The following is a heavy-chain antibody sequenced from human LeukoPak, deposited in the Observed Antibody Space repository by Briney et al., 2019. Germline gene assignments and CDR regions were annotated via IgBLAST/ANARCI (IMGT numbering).Heavy chain of an antibody. CDR2: ISAYNGNT. J-gene: IGHJ6*03. CDR3: ARAPEYYDILTGYYPGRFYYYYYYMDV. D-gene: IGHD3-9*01. Sequence: GASVKVSCKASGYTFTSYGISWVRQAPGQGLEWMGWISAYNGNTNYAQKLQGRVTMTTDTSTSTAYMELRSLRSDDTAVYYRARAPEYYDILTGYYPGRFYYYYYYMDVWGKGTTVTISS. V-gene: IGHV1-18*01. CDR1: GYTFTSYG.